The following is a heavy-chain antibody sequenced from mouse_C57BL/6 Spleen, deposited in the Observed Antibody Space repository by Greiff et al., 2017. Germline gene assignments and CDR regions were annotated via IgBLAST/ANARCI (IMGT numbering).Heavy chain of an antibody. Sequence: VQLQQPGAELVKPGASVKLSCKASGYTFTSYWMHWVKQRPGQGLEWIGMIHPNSGSTNYNEKFTSKATLTVDKSSRTAYMQLSSLTSEDSAVYYCARDYGSSYWYFDVWGTGTTVTVSS. D-gene: IGHD1-1*01. V-gene: IGHV1-64*01. CDR3: ARDYGSSYWYFDV. CDR2: IHPNSGST. CDR1: GYTFTSYW. J-gene: IGHJ1*03.